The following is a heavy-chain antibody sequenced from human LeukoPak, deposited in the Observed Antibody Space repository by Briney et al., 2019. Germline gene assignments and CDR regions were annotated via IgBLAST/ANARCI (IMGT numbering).Heavy chain of an antibody. D-gene: IGHD3-10*01. V-gene: IGHV3-23*01. CDR2: ISGSGGST. CDR3: AKGVWFGELFSDY. Sequence: TGGSLRLSCAASGFTLSSYAMSWVRQAPGKGLEWVSAISGSGGSTYYADSVKGRFTISRDNSKNTLYLQMNSLRAEDTAVYYCAKGVWFGELFSDYWGQGTLVTVSS. J-gene: IGHJ4*02. CDR1: GFTLSSYA.